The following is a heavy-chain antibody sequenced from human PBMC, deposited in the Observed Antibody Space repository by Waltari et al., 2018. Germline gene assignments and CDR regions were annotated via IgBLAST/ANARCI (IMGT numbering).Heavy chain of an antibody. CDR2: IYYSGST. CDR3: ARIVVPAYYYYYMDV. CDR1: GGSISSSSYS. V-gene: IGHV4-39*07. D-gene: IGHD2-2*01. Sequence: QLQLQESGPGLVKPSETLSLNCTVSGGSISSSSYSWGWIRQPPGKGLEWIGNIYYSGSTYYNPSLKSRVTISVDTSKNQFSLKLSSVTAADTAVYYCARIVVPAYYYYYMDVWGKGTTVTISS. J-gene: IGHJ6*03.